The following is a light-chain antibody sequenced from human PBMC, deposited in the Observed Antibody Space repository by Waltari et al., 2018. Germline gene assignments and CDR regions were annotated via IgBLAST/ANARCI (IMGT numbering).Light chain of an antibody. V-gene: IGKV4-1*01. Sequence: DIVMTQSPDSLTVSLGERATVNCKSSQSVLSSSNNKNFLAWYQQKPGHPPKLLIYWASTRGSGVPDRFSGSGSGTDFTLTISSLQAEDVAVYYCQQYYITPPTFGQGTKVDIK. CDR2: WAS. CDR1: QSVLSSSNNKNF. CDR3: QQYYITPPT. J-gene: IGKJ1*01.